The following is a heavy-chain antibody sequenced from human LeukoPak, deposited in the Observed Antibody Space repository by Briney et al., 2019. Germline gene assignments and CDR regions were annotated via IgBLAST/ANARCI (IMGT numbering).Heavy chain of an antibody. D-gene: IGHD6-13*01. CDR1: GFSLTTYGVG. CDR3: ARTPIDAVVTYFDY. J-gene: IGHJ4*01. CDR2: LDWDDDK. V-gene: IGHV2-70*17. Sequence: RESGPTLVNPTQTLTLTCTLSGFSLTTYGVGVSWIRQPPGKAPEWLARLDWDDDKFYSTSLKTRLTISKDTSKNQVVLTMTNMDPVDTATYYCARTPIDAVVTYFDYWGHGTLVTVSS.